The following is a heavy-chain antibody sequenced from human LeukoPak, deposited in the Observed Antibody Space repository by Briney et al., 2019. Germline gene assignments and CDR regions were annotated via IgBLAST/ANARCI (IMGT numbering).Heavy chain of an antibody. Sequence: ASVKVSCKAYGYTFTDYYMHWVRQAPGQGLEWMGWINPNSGGTNYAQKFQGRVTMTRDTSISTAYMELSRLRSDDTAVYYCAREGPIVGATHLVDYWGQGTLVTVSS. V-gene: IGHV1-2*02. CDR2: INPNSGGT. CDR1: GYTFTDYY. CDR3: AREGPIVGATHLVDY. J-gene: IGHJ4*02. D-gene: IGHD1-26*01.